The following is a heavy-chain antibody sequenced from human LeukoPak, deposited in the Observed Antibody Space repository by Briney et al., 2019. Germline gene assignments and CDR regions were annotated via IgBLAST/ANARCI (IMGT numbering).Heavy chain of an antibody. CDR3: AGDRGGYNQLFAFDI. Sequence: PGGSLRLSCAASGFTFSSYGMHWVRQAPGKGLEWVAVIWYDGSNKYYADSVKGRFTISRDNSKNTLYLQMNSLRAEDTAVYYCAGDRGGYNQLFAFDIWGQGTMVTVSS. D-gene: IGHD5-24*01. J-gene: IGHJ3*02. CDR1: GFTFSSYG. V-gene: IGHV3-33*01. CDR2: IWYDGSNK.